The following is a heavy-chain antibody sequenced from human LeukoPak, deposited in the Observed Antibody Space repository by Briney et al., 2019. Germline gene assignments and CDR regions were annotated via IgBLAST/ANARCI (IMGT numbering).Heavy chain of an antibody. CDR2: ISSSSSYI. V-gene: IGHV3-21*01. D-gene: IGHD6-19*01. J-gene: IGHJ4*02. CDR1: GFTFSSYS. Sequence: KAGGSLRLSCAASGFTFSSYSMNWVRQAPGKGLEWVSPISSSSSYIYYADSVKGRFTISRDNAKNSLYLQMNSLRAEDTAVYYCARASGGIAVAQVDYWGQGTLVTVSS. CDR3: ARASGGIAVAQVDY.